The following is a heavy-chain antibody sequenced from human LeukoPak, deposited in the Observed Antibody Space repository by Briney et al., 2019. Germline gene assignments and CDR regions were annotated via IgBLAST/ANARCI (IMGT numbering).Heavy chain of an antibody. CDR3: ARSIVPAARGYYYYMDV. V-gene: IGHV1-69*05. Sequence: ASVKVSCKASGGTFSSYAISWVRQAPGQGLEWMGGIIHIFGTANCAQKFQGRVTITTDESTSTAYMELSSLRSEDTAVYYCARSIVPAARGYYYYMDVWGKGTTVTVSS. CDR1: GGTFSSYA. D-gene: IGHD2-2*01. CDR2: IIHIFGTA. J-gene: IGHJ6*03.